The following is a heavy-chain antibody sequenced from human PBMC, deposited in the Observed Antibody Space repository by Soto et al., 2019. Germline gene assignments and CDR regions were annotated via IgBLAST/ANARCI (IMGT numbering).Heavy chain of an antibody. CDR1: GDSINNSHW. CDR2: TYHSGTT. J-gene: IGHJ5*02. V-gene: IGHV4-4*02. CDR3: AREVKSSPARRGNWFDP. D-gene: IGHD6-13*01. Sequence: QVQLQESGPGLVQPSGTLSLTCAVSGDSINNSHWWSWVRQTPGQGLEWIGETYHSGTTNYNPSLKTRVTISIDKSKNQFSLKMNSVSAADTAVYYCAREVKSSPARRGNWFDPWGQGTLVTVSS.